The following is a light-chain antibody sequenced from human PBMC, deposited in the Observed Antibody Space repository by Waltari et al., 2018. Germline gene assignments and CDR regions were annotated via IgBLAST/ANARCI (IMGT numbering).Light chain of an antibody. J-gene: IGLJ3*02. V-gene: IGLV3-25*03. CDR1: ALPKQF. CDR3: QSADSSGTWV. CDR2: KDT. Sequence: SYELPQPPSVSVSPGQTATITCSGDALPKQFAHWYHQKPGQAPVVVIYKDTERPSGIPERFSGSSSGTTVTLTINGVQAEDEADYYCQSADSSGTWVFGGGTKLTVL.